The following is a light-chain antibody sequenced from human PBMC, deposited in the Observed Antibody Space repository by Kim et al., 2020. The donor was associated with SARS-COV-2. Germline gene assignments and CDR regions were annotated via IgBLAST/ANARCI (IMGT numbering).Light chain of an antibody. CDR2: DNK. J-gene: IGLJ3*02. CDR3: ATWDSSLSAAV. V-gene: IGLV1-51*01. CDR1: RSNIGNNY. Sequence: QSVLTQPPSVSAAPGQKVTISCSGSRSNIGNNYVSWYQQLPGTAPKLLIYDNKKRPSGIPDRFSGSKSGTSATLGITGLQTGDEADYYCATWDSSLSAAVFGGGTKLTVL.